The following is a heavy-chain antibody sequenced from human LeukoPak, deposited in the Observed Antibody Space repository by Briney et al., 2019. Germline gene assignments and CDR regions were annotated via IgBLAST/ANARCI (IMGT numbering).Heavy chain of an antibody. CDR3: ARGPWLLLRSRYFDL. Sequence: PSETLSLTCAVYGGSFNGYYWSWIRQPPGKGLEWIGEINHSGSTNYNPSLKSRVNISVETSKNQFSLKLRSVTAADTAVYYCARGPWLLLRSRYFDLWGRGTLVSVSS. J-gene: IGHJ2*01. D-gene: IGHD3-22*01. CDR2: INHSGST. V-gene: IGHV4-34*01. CDR1: GGSFNGYY.